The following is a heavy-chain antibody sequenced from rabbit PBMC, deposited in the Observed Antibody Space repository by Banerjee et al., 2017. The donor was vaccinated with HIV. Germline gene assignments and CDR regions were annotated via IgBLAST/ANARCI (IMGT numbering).Heavy chain of an antibody. Sequence: WVRQAPGKGLEWIGCIYTGDGSTAYASWAKGRFTCSKTSSTTVTLQMTSLTVADTATYFCARDTGSSFSSYGMGLWGPGTLVTVS. D-gene: IGHD8-1*01. V-gene: IGHV1S40*01. CDR2: IYTGDGST. CDR3: ARDTGSSFSSYGMGL. J-gene: IGHJ6*01.